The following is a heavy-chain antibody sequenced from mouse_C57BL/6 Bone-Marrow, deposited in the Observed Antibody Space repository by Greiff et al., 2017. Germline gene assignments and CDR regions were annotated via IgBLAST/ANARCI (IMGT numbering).Heavy chain of an antibody. CDR1: GYTFTSYW. J-gene: IGHJ4*01. Sequence: QVQLQQPGAELVKPGASVKLSCKASGYTFTSYWMHWVKQRPGRGLEWIGRIDPNSGGTTYNEKFKSKATLTVDKPSSTAYMQLSSLTSEDSAVYYCARSGNYGSSYEGAMDYWGQGTSVTVSS. CDR2: IDPNSGGT. D-gene: IGHD1-1*01. CDR3: ARSGNYGSSYEGAMDY. V-gene: IGHV1-72*01.